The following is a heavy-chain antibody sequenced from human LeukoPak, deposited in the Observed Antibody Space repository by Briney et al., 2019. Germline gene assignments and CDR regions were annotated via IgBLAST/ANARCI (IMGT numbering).Heavy chain of an antibody. CDR3: ARAIYDFVWGSYRPLVDGWDI. CDR1: GYTFSSYG. D-gene: IGHD3-16*02. CDR2: ISTYNGNT. J-gene: IGHJ3*02. Sequence: ASVRVSCKASGYTFSSYGISWVRQAPGQGLEWMGWISTYNGNTNYPQKFQGRLSMTTDTSTSTAFMVLRSLRSDDTAVYYCARAIYDFVWGSYRPLVDGWDIWGQGTMVTVSS. V-gene: IGHV1-18*01.